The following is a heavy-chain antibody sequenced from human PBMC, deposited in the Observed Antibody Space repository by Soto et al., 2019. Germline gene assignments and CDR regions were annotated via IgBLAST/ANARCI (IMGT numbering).Heavy chain of an antibody. CDR1: GFTFSSYG. V-gene: IGHV3-33*01. D-gene: IGHD1-26*01. CDR3: ARDLEIGYSGSTYYYYYGMDV. Sequence: QVQLVESGGGVVQPGRSLRLSCAASGFTFSSYGMHWVRQAPGKGLEWVAVIWYDGSNKYYADSVKGRFTISRDNSKNTLYLQMNSLRAEDTAVYYCARDLEIGYSGSTYYYYYGMDVWGQGTTVTVSS. CDR2: IWYDGSNK. J-gene: IGHJ6*02.